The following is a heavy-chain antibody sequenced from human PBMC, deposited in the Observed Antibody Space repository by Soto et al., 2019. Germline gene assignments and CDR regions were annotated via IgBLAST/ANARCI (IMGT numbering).Heavy chain of an antibody. V-gene: IGHV3-33*06. D-gene: IGHD3-22*01. CDR2: IWFDGSNK. J-gene: IGHJ4*02. CDR1: GFTFKNHA. CDR3: AKDLADYYDSSGYRARYYFDY. Sequence: QVQLVESGGGVVQPGRSLRLSCEASGFTFKNHAMHWVRQAPGKGLEWVAVIWFDGSNKYYADSVKGRFTISRDNSENIVYLQMNSLRAEDTAVYYCAKDLADYYDSSGYRARYYFDYWGQGTLVTVSS.